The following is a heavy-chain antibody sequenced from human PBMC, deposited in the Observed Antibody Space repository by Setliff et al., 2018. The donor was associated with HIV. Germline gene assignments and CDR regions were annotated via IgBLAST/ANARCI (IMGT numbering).Heavy chain of an antibody. V-gene: IGHV4-39*07. CDR2: INHSGSS. D-gene: IGHD4-17*01. Sequence: ETLSLTCTVSGGTISSSDYYWGWIRQPPGKGLEWIGEINHSGSSKYNPSLKSRVTMSVDTSKNQFSLKLSSVTAADSAVYYCARVGTTVTTRETYKWFDPWGQGTLVTVSS. CDR1: GGTISSSDYY. CDR3: ARVGTTVTTRETYKWFDP. J-gene: IGHJ5*02.